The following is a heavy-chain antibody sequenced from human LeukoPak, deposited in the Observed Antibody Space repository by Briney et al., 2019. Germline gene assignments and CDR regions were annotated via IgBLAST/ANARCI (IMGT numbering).Heavy chain of an antibody. Sequence: GRSLRLSCAASGFTFSSYAMHWVRQAPGKGLEWVAVISYDGSSKYYADSVKGRFTISRDNSKNTLYLQMNSLKTEDTAVYYCTTGLAYCGGDCYIGHWGQGTLVTVSS. V-gene: IGHV3-30-3*01. D-gene: IGHD2-21*01. J-gene: IGHJ4*02. CDR2: ISYDGSSK. CDR1: GFTFSSYA. CDR3: TTGLAYCGGDCYIGH.